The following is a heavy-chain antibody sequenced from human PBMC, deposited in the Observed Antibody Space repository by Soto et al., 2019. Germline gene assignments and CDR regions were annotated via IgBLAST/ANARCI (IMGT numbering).Heavy chain of an antibody. J-gene: IGHJ4*02. D-gene: IGHD6-19*01. CDR3: ARRSSGWYFDY. Sequence: EVQLLESGGGLVQPGGSLRLSCAASGFTFSGYAMNWVRQAPGKGLEWVSVISGSGDSTYYADSVKGRFTISRDNSKNRLYLLMNSLRAGDADVYYCARRSSGWYFDYWGQGTLVTVSS. CDR2: ISGSGDST. CDR1: GFTFSGYA. V-gene: IGHV3-23*01.